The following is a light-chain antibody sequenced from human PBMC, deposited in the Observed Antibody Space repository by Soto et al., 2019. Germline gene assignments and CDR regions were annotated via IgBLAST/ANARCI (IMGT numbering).Light chain of an antibody. CDR3: QQYNNWPFS. Sequence: EIVMTHSPATLSASPGGVATLSCRAAQDVTTNFAWYQLKRGQPPRLLIYDISTRATGVPARFSGSGSGTEFTLTISGLQSEDFALYFCQQYNNWPFSFGQGTRLEIK. CDR1: QDVTTN. CDR2: DIS. J-gene: IGKJ5*01. V-gene: IGKV3-15*01.